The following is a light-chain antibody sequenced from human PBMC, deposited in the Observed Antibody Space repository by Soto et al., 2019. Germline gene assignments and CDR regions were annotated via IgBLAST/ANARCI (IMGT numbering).Light chain of an antibody. V-gene: IGKV1-39*01. J-gene: IGKJ1*01. Sequence: DIQMTQSPSSLSASVGDRVTITCRASQTISTYLNWYQQKPGKAPKLLIYAASNLQSGVPSTFSGSGSGTDFTLTISSLQPEDFAVYYCQQYGSSGTFGQGTKVDIK. CDR3: QQYGSSGT. CDR1: QTISTY. CDR2: AAS.